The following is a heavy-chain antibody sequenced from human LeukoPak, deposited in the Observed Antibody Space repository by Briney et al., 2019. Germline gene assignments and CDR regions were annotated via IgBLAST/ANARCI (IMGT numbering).Heavy chain of an antibody. CDR1: GFTFSNYG. CDR3: AKDRQWLVSIDY. Sequence: GGSLRLSCAASGFTFSNYGMHWVRQATGKGLEWVAFIRYDGSNKYYADSVKGRFTISRDNSKNTLYLQMNSLRAEDTAVYYCAKDRQWLVSIDYWGQGTLVNVSS. V-gene: IGHV3-30*02. CDR2: IRYDGSNK. J-gene: IGHJ4*02. D-gene: IGHD6-19*01.